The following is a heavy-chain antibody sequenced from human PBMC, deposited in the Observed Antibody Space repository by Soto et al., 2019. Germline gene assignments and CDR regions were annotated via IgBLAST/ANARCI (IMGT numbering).Heavy chain of an antibody. CDR2: ISARGGTT. V-gene: IGHV3-23*01. Sequence: GGSLRLSCEASGFTFSNDAMSWGLQAPGKGLEWVTGISARGGTTYYVDSVKGRFTISRDNSKNTLYLQMNALRAEDRAVYYCAKDRGFGDGDGMDVWGQGTTVTVSS. CDR1: GFTFSNDA. D-gene: IGHD3-10*01. J-gene: IGHJ6*02. CDR3: AKDRGFGDGDGMDV.